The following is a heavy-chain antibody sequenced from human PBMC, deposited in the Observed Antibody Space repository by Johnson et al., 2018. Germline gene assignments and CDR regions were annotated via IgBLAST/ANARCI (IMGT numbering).Heavy chain of an antibody. D-gene: IGHD6-13*01. CDR1: GYTFTSYY. CDR2: INPSGGST. V-gene: IGHV1-46*01. J-gene: IGHJ6*02. CDR3: AKDLGSSWTAYGMDG. Sequence: QVQLVQSGAEVKKPGASVKVSCKASGYTFTSYYMHWVRQAPGQGLEWMGIINPSGGSTSYAQKFQGRVTMTRDTSTSTVYMELSSLGSGDTAVDYWAKDLGSSWTAYGMDGWGQGTTVTVSS.